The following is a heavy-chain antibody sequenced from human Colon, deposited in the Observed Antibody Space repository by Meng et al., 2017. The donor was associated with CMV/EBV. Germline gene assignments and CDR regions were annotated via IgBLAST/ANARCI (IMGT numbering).Heavy chain of an antibody. V-gene: IGHV3-23*01. D-gene: IGHD6-19*01. Sequence: SCAASGFTFSSAAIGWVRQAPGKGLEWVSAISGSGGSTYYADSVKGRFTISRDNSKNTLYLQMNSLRAEDTAVYYCAKKEAAVAARWGQGTLVTVSS. CDR3: AKKEAAVAAR. CDR1: GFTFSSAA. J-gene: IGHJ4*02. CDR2: ISGSGGST.